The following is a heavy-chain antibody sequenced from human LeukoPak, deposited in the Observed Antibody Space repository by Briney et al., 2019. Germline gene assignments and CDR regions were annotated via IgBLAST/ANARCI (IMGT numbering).Heavy chain of an antibody. J-gene: IGHJ4*02. CDR2: ISASGAST. Sequence: PGGSLRLSCAASGLIFSSCAMSWVRQAPGKGPEWVSVISASGASTYYADSVRGRFTISRDNSKNTLYLQMSSLRAEDTAVYYCAKRASDWYYFDYWGQGNLVTVSS. V-gene: IGHV3-23*01. CDR1: GLIFSSCA. CDR3: AKRASDWYYFDY. D-gene: IGHD3-9*01.